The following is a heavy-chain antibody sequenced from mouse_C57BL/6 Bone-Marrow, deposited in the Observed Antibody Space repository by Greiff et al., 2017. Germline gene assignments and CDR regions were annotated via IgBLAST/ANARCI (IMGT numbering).Heavy chain of an antibody. D-gene: IGHD2-3*01. Sequence: EVQGVESGAELVKPGASVKLSCTASGFNIKDYYMHWVKQRTEQGLEWIGRIDPDDGETKYAPKFKGKATITADTSSNTAYMQLSSLTSEDTAVYYCSRRGWLLRHWYFDVWGTGTTVTVSS. J-gene: IGHJ1*03. CDR1: GFNIKDYY. CDR2: IDPDDGET. V-gene: IGHV14-2*01. CDR3: SRRGWLLRHWYFDV.